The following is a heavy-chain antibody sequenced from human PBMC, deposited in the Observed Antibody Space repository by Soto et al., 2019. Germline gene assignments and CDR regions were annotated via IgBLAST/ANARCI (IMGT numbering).Heavy chain of an antibody. CDR1: GFTFNHYA. Sequence: EVQLLESGGGLVHPGGSLRLSCAASGFTFNHYAMSWVRQAPGKGLEWVSAISGSGDKTYHADSLKGRLAISRDNSKNTLFLQLNNLSAADTAVYYCAKDRGAFWGFTNWGLGTMVTVSS. CDR2: ISGSGDKT. V-gene: IGHV3-23*01. J-gene: IGHJ4*02. CDR3: AKDRGAFWGFTN. D-gene: IGHD3-10*01.